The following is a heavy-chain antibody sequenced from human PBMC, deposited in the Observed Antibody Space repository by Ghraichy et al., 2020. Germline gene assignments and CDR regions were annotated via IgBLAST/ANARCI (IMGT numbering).Heavy chain of an antibody. J-gene: IGHJ5*02. CDR2: IGGSGGST. CDR3: AKAWGYCGGGSCPPDNWFDP. D-gene: IGHD2-15*01. V-gene: IGHV3-23*01. Sequence: GVSLRLSCAASGFSFSSYAMTWVRQAPGKGLEWVSGIGGSGGSTYYADSVKGRFTSSRDNSKSTLYLEMNSLRVEDTAVYYCAKAWGYCGGGSCPPDNWFDPCGQGAMVTVSS. CDR1: GFSFSSYA.